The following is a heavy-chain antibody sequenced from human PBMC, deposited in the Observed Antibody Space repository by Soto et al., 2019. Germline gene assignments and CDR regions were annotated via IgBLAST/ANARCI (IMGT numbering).Heavy chain of an antibody. CDR3: ARQRVISLDSNGYPAGWFDP. D-gene: IGHD3-22*01. V-gene: IGHV4-31*02. Sequence: WIWIRQFPGKGLEWIGYIHYTGTTYYNPSLKSRVSTSVDTSKNQFSLSLSSVTAADTAVYFCARQRVISLDSNGYPAGWFDPWGQGTLVTVSS. J-gene: IGHJ5*02. CDR2: IHYTGTT.